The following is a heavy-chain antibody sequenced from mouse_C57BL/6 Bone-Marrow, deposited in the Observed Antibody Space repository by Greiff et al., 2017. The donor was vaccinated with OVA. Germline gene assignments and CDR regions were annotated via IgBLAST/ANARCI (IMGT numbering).Heavy chain of an antibody. V-gene: IGHV6-6*01. Sequence: EVKLMESGGGLVQPGGSMKLSCAASGFTFSDAWMDWVRQSPEKGLEWVAEIRNKANNHATYYAESVKGRFTISRDDSKSSVYLQMNSLRAEDTGIYYCTPLVYYDYAMDYWGQGTSVTVSS. CDR2: IRNKANNHAT. CDR3: TPLVYYDYAMDY. CDR1: GFTFSDAW. J-gene: IGHJ4*01. D-gene: IGHD2-4*01.